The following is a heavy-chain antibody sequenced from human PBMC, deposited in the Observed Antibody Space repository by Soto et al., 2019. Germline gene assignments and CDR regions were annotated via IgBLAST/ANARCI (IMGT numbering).Heavy chain of an antibody. CDR2: ITGSGDYT. V-gene: IGHV3-23*01. CDR1: GFTVSIYN. CDR3: ARRITSAFDN. D-gene: IGHD1-20*01. Sequence: EVQLLESGGGLVQPGGSLRLSCVASGFTVSIYNMNWVHQAPGKGLEWVSVITGSGDYTNYADSVKGRFTISRDNSKNTLYLQMNSLRAEDTAVYFCARRITSAFDNWGQGTLVTVSS. J-gene: IGHJ4*02.